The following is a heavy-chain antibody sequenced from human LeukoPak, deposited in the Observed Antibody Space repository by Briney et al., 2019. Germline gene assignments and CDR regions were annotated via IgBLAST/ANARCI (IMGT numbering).Heavy chain of an antibody. J-gene: IGHJ4*02. Sequence: SETLSLTCTVSGGSLRRYYWSWIRQPPGKGLEWIGYIYFSGSTSYNPSLKSRVTISVDRSKNQFSLKLSSVAAADTAVYYCARSYDTNFDYWGQGTLVTVSS. V-gene: IGHV4-59*01. CDR1: GGSLRRYY. CDR2: IYFSGST. CDR3: ARSYDTNFDY. D-gene: IGHD3-3*01.